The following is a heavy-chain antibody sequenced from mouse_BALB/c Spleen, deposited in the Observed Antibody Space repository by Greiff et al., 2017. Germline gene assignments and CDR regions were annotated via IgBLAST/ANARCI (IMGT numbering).Heavy chain of an antibody. CDR2: ISYDGSN. D-gene: IGHD2-1*01. CDR1: GYSITSGYY. CDR3: AKIYYGKRNAMDY. Sequence: EVKLVESGPGLVKPSQSLSLTCSVTGYSITSGYYWNWIRQFPGNKLEWMGYISYDGSNNYNPSLKNRIAITRDTSKNQFFLKLNSVTTEDTATYYCAKIYYGKRNAMDYWGQGTSVTVSS. J-gene: IGHJ4*01. V-gene: IGHV3-6*02.